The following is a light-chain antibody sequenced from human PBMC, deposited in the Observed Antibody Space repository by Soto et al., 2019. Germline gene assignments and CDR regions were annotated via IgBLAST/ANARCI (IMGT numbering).Light chain of an antibody. J-gene: IGKJ1*01. Sequence: EIVLTQSPGTLSLSPGERATLSCRASQSISSSYLAWYQQKPGQAPRLLIYDASSRATGIPDRFSGSGSGTDFILTISRMEPEDCAVYYCQQYGGPLPDTFGQGTKVEIK. CDR1: QSISSSY. V-gene: IGKV3-20*01. CDR3: QQYGGPLPDT. CDR2: DAS.